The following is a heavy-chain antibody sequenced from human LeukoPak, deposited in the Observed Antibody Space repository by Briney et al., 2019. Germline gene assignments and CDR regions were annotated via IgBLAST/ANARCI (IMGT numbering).Heavy chain of an antibody. J-gene: IGHJ6*02. CDR3: ARERTVPAAIWGAKGYYYYGMDV. CDR1: GFTFSSYG. D-gene: IGHD2-2*02. Sequence: GRSLRLSCAASGFTFSSYGMHWVRQAPSKGLEWVAVIWYDGSNKYYADSVKGRFTISRDNSKNTLYLQMNSLRAEDTAVYYCARERTVPAAIWGAKGYYYYGMDVWGQGTTVTVSS. V-gene: IGHV3-33*01. CDR2: IWYDGSNK.